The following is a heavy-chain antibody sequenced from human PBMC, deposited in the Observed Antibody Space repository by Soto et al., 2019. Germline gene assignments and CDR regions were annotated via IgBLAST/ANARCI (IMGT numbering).Heavy chain of an antibody. CDR1: GFAFSSYR. D-gene: IGHD1-26*01. CDR2: ISSTGSTV. CDR3: VREVEWAFRENGNYFETNWFDP. Sequence: EVQVVESGGGLVQSGGSLRLSCAASGFAFSSYRMNWVRQAPGRGLEWVAYISSTGSTVNYADSVKGRFTISRDNADNSVYLQMNSLRDEDTAVYQCVREVEWAFRENGNYFETNWFDPWGQGTLVTVSS. J-gene: IGHJ5*02. V-gene: IGHV3-48*02.